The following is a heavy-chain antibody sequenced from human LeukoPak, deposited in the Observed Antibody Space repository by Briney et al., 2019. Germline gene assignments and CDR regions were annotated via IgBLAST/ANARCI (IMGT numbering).Heavy chain of an antibody. V-gene: IGHV3-23*01. CDR1: GFTFSSYA. CDR3: AKDPVSSSGWSNWFDP. CDR2: ISGSGGST. J-gene: IGHJ5*02. D-gene: IGHD6-19*01. Sequence: GGSLRLSCAASGFTFSSYAMSWVRQAPGKGLEWVSAISGSGGSTYYADSVKGRFTISRDNSKNTLYLQVNSLRAEDTAVYYCAKDPVSSSGWSNWFDPWGQGTLVTVSS.